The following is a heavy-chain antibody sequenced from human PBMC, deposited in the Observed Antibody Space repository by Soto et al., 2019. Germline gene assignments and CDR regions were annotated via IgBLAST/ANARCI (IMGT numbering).Heavy chain of an antibody. J-gene: IGHJ3*02. CDR1: GFSFSSYG. V-gene: IGHV3-30*03. CDR2: ISYDGSDK. D-gene: IGHD3-16*02. CDR3: ARESEVIKEGAFDI. Sequence: RGSLRLSCAASGFSFSSYGMYRVRQAPGKGLEWVALISYDGSDKYHVESVKGRFTISRDNSKSTLYLQMNSLRVEDTAVYYCARESEVIKEGAFDIWGQGIMVTVSS.